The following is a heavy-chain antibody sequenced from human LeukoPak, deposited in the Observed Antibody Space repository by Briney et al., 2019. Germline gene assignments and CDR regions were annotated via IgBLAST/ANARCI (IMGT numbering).Heavy chain of an antibody. D-gene: IGHD3-10*01. V-gene: IGHV5-51*01. CDR3: ARQRQNFYDSGASDY. J-gene: IGHJ4*02. Sequence: GESLKISCKASGYTFSTHWIVWVRQMPGKGLEWIGVIYPGDSDTRYSPSFQGQVTISADKSTTTAYLQWSSLKTSDTAMYHCARQRQNFYDSGASDYWGQGTLVTVSS. CDR2: IYPGDSDT. CDR1: GYTFSTHW.